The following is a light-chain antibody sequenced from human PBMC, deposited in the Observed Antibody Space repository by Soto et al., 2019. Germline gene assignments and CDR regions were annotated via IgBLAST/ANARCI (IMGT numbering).Light chain of an antibody. J-gene: IGKJ1*01. Sequence: DIQMTQSPSTLSASVGDRVTITCRASQNINSWLAWYQQKLGKAPNLLIYDASTLESGVPSRFSGSGSGTEFTLTISSLQPEDFATYYCQQFHSFSRTFGQGTKVDIK. CDR2: DAS. CDR1: QNINSW. CDR3: QQFHSFSRT. V-gene: IGKV1-5*01.